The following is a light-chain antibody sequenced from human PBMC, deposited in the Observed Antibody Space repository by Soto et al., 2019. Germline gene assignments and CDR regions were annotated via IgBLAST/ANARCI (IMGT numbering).Light chain of an antibody. CDR3: SSYTSNTTRM. Sequence: QSVLTQPASVSGSPGQSITISCTGTSSDVGAYNYVSWYQQHPGKAPKLMLYEVSNRPSGVSHRFSGSKSGNTASLFISGLQAEDEADYYCSSYTSNTTRMFGGGTQLTVL. J-gene: IGLJ3*02. V-gene: IGLV2-14*01. CDR2: EVS. CDR1: SSDVGAYNY.